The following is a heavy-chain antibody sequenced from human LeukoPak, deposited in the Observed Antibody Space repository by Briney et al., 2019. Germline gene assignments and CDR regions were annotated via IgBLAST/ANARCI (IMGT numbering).Heavy chain of an antibody. V-gene: IGHV4-39*01. J-gene: IGHJ4*02. CDR1: GGSISSRNYY. CDR3: ARGSRRLADFHY. Sequence: SETLSLTCTVSGGSISSRNYYWDWIRQPPGKGLGWIGTISYSGSTYYNPSLQSRVTISVDTSKNQFSLELSSVTAADTAVYYCARGSRRLADFHYWGQGTLVTVSS. CDR2: ISYSGST. D-gene: IGHD1-26*01.